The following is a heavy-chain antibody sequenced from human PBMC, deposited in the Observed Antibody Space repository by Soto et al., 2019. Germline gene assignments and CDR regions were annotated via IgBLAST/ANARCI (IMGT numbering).Heavy chain of an antibody. V-gene: IGHV1-8*01. D-gene: IGHD2-2*01. CDR3: ARSSRRHRWFDP. Sequence: ASVKVSCKASGYTFTSYDINWVRQATGQGLEWMGWMNPNSGNTGYAQKFQGRVTMTRNTSISTAYMELSSLRSEDTAVYYCARSSRRHRWFDPWGQGTLVTVSS. CDR1: GYTFTSYD. CDR2: MNPNSGNT. J-gene: IGHJ5*02.